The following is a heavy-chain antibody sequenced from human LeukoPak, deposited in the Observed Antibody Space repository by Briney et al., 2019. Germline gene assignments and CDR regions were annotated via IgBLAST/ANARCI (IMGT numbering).Heavy chain of an antibody. D-gene: IGHD3-22*01. J-gene: IGHJ4*02. CDR1: GGSISSYY. CDR2: IYYSGST. CDR3: AGASYDSSGVH. Sequence: SETLSLTCTVSGGSISSYYWSWIRQPPGKGLEWIGYIYYSGSTNYNPSLKSRVTISVDTSKNQFSLKLSSVTAADTAAYYCAGASYDSSGVHWGQGTLVTVSS. V-gene: IGHV4-59*01.